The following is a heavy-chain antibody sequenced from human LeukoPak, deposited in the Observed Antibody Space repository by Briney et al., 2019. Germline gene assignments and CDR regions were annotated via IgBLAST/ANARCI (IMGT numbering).Heavy chain of an antibody. CDR3: AKAKASSGWSYCYYYGMDV. J-gene: IGHJ6*02. CDR1: GFTFSSYG. CDR2: ISYDGSNK. D-gene: IGHD6-19*01. Sequence: PGGSLRLSCAASGFTFSSYGMHWVRQAPGKGLEWVAVISYDGSNKYYAESVKGRFTISRDNSKNTLYLQMNSLRAEDTAAYYCAKAKASSGWSYCYYYGMDVWGQGTTVTVSS. V-gene: IGHV3-30*18.